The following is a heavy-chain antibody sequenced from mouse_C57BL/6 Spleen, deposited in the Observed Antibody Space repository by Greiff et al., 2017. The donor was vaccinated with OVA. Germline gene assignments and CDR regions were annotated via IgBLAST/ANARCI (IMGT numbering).Heavy chain of an antibody. J-gene: IGHJ2*01. V-gene: IGHV5-17*01. D-gene: IGHD1-1*01. CDR1: GFTFSDYG. CDR2: ISSGSSTI. CDR3: AKRRSSSYYYFGY. Sequence: EVMLVESGGGLVKPGGSLTLSCAASGFTFSDYGMHWVRQAPEKGLEWVAYISSGSSTIYYADTVKGRCTIARDNAKNTLFLQMTSLKSEDTAMYYCAKRRSSSYYYFGYWGQGTTLTVSS.